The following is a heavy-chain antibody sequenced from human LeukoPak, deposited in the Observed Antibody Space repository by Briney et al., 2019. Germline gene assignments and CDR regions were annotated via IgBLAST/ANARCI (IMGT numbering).Heavy chain of an antibody. CDR3: AKAATGTRNAFDI. CDR2: VNGDGSST. V-gene: IGHV3-74*01. J-gene: IGHJ3*02. Sequence: GGSLRLSCAASGFSLSSYWMHWVRQAPGMGLVWVSRVNGDGSSTNYADSVKGRFTISRDNAKNTLYLQMNSLRAEDTAVYYCAKAATGTRNAFDIWGQGTMVTVSS. CDR1: GFSLSSYW. D-gene: IGHD6-13*01.